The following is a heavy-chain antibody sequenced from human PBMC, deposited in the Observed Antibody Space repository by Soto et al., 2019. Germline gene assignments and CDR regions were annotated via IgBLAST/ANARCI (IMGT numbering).Heavy chain of an antibody. CDR2: IIPIFGTA. Sequence: QVQLVQSGAEVKKPGSSVKVSCKASGGTFSSYAISWVRQAPGQGLEWMGGIIPIFGTANYAQKFQGRVAITAEKSTSTAYMVPSSLRAEDTAVYYYAREVGSTVIIVYVNYGMCVGCEGTTVT. CDR1: GGTFSSYA. D-gene: IGHD3-10*01. V-gene: IGHV1-69*06. J-gene: IGHJ6*02. CDR3: AREVGSTVIIVYVNYGMCV.